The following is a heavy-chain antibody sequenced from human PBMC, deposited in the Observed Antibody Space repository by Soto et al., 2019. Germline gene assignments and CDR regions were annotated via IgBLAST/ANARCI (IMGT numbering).Heavy chain of an antibody. V-gene: IGHV1-8*01. CDR2: MNSKSGNT. CDR3: ARGFLARDHYYYMDV. J-gene: IGHJ6*03. Sequence: QVQLVQSGAEVKKPGASVKVSCEASGYTFTTYDINWVRQATGQGLEWMGWMNSKSGNTGYAQKFQGRLTMTRDPSISTAYMALSSLTSDDAAIYFCARGFLARDHYYYMDVWGKGTTVTVSS. CDR1: GYTFTTYD.